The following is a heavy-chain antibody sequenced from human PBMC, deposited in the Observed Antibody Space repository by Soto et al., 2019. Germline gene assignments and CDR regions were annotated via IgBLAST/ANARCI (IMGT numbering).Heavy chain of an antibody. Sequence: ASVKVSCKASGNTFTGYAMHWVRQAPGQRLEWMGWINAGNGNTKYSQKFQGRVTITRDTSASTAYMELSSLRSEVTAVYYCASEPDRGLAAAGSSFDYWGQGTLVTVSS. J-gene: IGHJ4*02. D-gene: IGHD6-13*01. CDR3: ASEPDRGLAAAGSSFDY. V-gene: IGHV1-3*01. CDR2: INAGNGNT. CDR1: GNTFTGYA.